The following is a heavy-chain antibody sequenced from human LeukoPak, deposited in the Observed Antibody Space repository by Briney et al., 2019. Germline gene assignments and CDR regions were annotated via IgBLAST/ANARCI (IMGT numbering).Heavy chain of an antibody. Sequence: PGGSLRLSCAASGFTFRNYGMHWVRQAPGKGLEWVAVISYDGSNKYYADSVKGRFTIPRDNSKNTLYLQMNSLRAEDTAVYYCARAKMATISFLDYWGQGTLVTVSS. CDR1: GFTFRNYG. CDR2: ISYDGSNK. V-gene: IGHV3-30*03. CDR3: ARAKMATISFLDY. J-gene: IGHJ4*02. D-gene: IGHD5-12*01.